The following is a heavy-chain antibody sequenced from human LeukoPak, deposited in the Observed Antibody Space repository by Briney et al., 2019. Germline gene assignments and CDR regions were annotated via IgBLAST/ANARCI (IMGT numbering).Heavy chain of an antibody. CDR1: GFTFSSYA. CDR2: ISGSGGST. J-gene: IGHJ4*02. D-gene: IGHD3/OR15-3a*01. Sequence: GGSLRLSCAASGFTFSSYAMSWVRQAPGKGLEWVPAISGSGGSTYYADSVKGRFTISRDNSKNTLYLQMNSLRAEDTAVYYCAKSSSRVPYDFPLDWGQGTLVTVSS. CDR3: AKSSSRVPYDFPLD. V-gene: IGHV3-23*01.